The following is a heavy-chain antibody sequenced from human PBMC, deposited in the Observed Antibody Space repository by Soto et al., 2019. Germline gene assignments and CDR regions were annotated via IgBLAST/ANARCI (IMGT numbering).Heavy chain of an antibody. CDR3: AKEEGFGELIHYYGMDV. J-gene: IGHJ6*02. Sequence: QVQLVESGGGVVQPGRSLRLSCAASGFTFSSYGMHWVRQAPGKGLEWVAVISYDGSNKYYADSVKGRFTISRDNSKNTLYLQMNSLSAEDTAVYYCAKEEGFGELIHYYGMDVWGQGTTVTVSS. V-gene: IGHV3-30*18. CDR1: GFTFSSYG. D-gene: IGHD3-10*01. CDR2: ISYDGSNK.